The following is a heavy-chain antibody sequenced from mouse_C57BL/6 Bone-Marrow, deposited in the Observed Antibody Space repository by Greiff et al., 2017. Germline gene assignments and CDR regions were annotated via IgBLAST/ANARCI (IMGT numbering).Heavy chain of an antibody. CDR1: GYTFTDHT. CDR2: IYPRDGST. D-gene: IGHD2-4*01. CDR3: AGRYDYGGAWFAY. J-gene: IGHJ3*01. Sequence: VQLQQSDAELVKPGASVKISCKVSGYTFTDHTIHWMKQRPEQGLEWIGYIYPRDGSTKYNEKFKGKATLTADKSSSTAYMQLNSLTSEDSAVYCCAGRYDYGGAWFAYWGQGTLVTVSA. V-gene: IGHV1-78*01.